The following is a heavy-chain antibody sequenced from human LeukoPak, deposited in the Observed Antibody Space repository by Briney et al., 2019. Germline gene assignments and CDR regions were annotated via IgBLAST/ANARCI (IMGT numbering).Heavy chain of an antibody. CDR2: IYTSGST. CDR3: ARSGDLDYMDV. D-gene: IGHD1-14*01. J-gene: IGHJ6*03. V-gene: IGHV4-61*02. CDR1: GGSISSGSYY. Sequence: SQTLSLTCTVSGGSISSGSYYWSWIRQPAGKGLEWIGRIYTSGSTNYNPSLKSRVTISVDTSKNQFSLKLSSVTAADTAVYYCARSGDLDYMDVWGKGTTVTVSS.